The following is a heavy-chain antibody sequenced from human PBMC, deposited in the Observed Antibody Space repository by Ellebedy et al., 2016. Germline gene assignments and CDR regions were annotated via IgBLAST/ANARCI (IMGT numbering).Heavy chain of an antibody. D-gene: IGHD6-6*01. J-gene: IGHJ4*02. Sequence: GGSLRLSCAASGLSVRSNYMSWVRQAPGKGLEWVSVIYSGGGTYYADSVKGRFTISRDNSKNTLYLQMNYLRAEDTAVYYCARLYSSSSPFDYWGQGTLVTVSS. V-gene: IGHV3-66*04. CDR2: IYSGGGT. CDR3: ARLYSSSSPFDY. CDR1: GLSVRSNY.